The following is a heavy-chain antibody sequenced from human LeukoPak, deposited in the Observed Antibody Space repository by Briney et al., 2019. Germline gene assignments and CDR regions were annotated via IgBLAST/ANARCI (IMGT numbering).Heavy chain of an antibody. CDR1: GFTFSSYS. Sequence: GGSLRLSCAASGFTFSSYSMNWVRQAPGKGLEWVSSISSSSSYIYYADSVKGRFTISRDNAKNSLYLQMNSLRAEDTAVYYCARDRSIMITFGGSGIDYWGQGTLVTVSS. D-gene: IGHD3-16*01. CDR2: ISSSSSYI. J-gene: IGHJ4*02. CDR3: ARDRSIMITFGGSGIDY. V-gene: IGHV3-21*01.